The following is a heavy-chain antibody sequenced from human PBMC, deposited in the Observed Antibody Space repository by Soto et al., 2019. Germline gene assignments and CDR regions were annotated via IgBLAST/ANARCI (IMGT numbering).Heavy chain of an antibody. CDR3: ARVDVVVVAATQYYFDY. CDR2: INHSGST. CDR1: GGSFSGYY. D-gene: IGHD2-15*01. J-gene: IGHJ4*02. V-gene: IGHV4-34*01. Sequence: PSETLSLTCAVYGGSFSGYYWSWIRQPPGKGLEWIGEINHSGSTNYNPSLKSRVTISVDTSKNQFSLKLSSVTAADTAVYYCARVDVVVVAATQYYFDYWGQGTLVTVSS.